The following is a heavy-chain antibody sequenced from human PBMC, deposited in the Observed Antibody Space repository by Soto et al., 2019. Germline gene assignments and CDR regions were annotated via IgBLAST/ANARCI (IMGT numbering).Heavy chain of an antibody. D-gene: IGHD5-12*01. Sequence: EVQLVESGGGLVQPGRSLRLSCAASGFNFDDYAMHWVRQAPGKNMEWVSGISWEGGSVGYADSVKGRFTISRDNAKYSLYLEMNSLRSEDTALYYCARDHDEDFGYDLDYMNYWGQGTLVTVSS. CDR1: GFNFDDYA. CDR2: ISWEGGSV. V-gene: IGHV3-9*01. J-gene: IGHJ4*02. CDR3: ARDHDEDFGYDLDYMNY.